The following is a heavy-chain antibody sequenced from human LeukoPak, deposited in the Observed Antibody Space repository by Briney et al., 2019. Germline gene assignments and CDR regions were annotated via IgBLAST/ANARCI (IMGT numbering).Heavy chain of an antibody. D-gene: IGHD4-17*01. CDR2: ISSSSSYI. CDR1: GFTFSSYS. CDR3: ARSPHGEYAKSPIYFDY. J-gene: IGHJ4*02. V-gene: IGHV3-21*01. Sequence: GGSLRLSCAASGFTFSSYSMNWVRQAPGKGLEWVSSISSSSSYIYYADSVKGRFTISRDNAKNSLYLQMNSLRAEDTAVYYCARSPHGEYAKSPIYFDYWGQGTLVTVSS.